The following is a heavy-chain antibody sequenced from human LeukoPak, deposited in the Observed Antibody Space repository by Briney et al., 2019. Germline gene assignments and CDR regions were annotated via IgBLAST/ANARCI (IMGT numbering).Heavy chain of an antibody. CDR1: GLTVSSNY. CDR3: AKDSFSQNGIFDALDI. J-gene: IGHJ3*02. CDR2: IFSGGST. Sequence: TGGSLRLSCAASGLTVSSNYMSWVRQAPGKGLEWVSVIFSGGSTYYADSVKGRFTISRGDSKNTLFLQMNSLRAEDTAIYYCAKDSFSQNGIFDALDIWGQGTRVTVSS. V-gene: IGHV3-53*01. D-gene: IGHD1-1*01.